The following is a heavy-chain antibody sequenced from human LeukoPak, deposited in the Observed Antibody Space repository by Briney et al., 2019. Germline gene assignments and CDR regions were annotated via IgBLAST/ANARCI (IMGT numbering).Heavy chain of an antibody. Sequence: GGSLRLSCAASGFTFSDYYMSWIRQAPGKGLEWVSYISSSGSTIYYADSVKGRFTISRDNAKNSLYLQMKGLRAEDTAVYYCARVLLADGYKEMAVVGYFDYWGQGTLVTVSS. CDR1: GFTFSDYY. J-gene: IGHJ4*02. CDR2: ISSSGSTI. CDR3: ARVLLADGYKEMAVVGYFDY. D-gene: IGHD5-24*01. V-gene: IGHV3-11*04.